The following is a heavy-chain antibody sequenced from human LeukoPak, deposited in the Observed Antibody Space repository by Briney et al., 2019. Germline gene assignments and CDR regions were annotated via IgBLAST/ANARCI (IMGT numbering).Heavy chain of an antibody. CDR2: MNPTSGDT. V-gene: IGHV1-8*01. CDR1: GYTFSDYD. Sequence: GASVKVSYKASGYTFSDYDVNWVRQAPGQGLEWMGWMNPTSGDTGYAQKFQGRVTMTRSMSKNTAYMELSRLRSEDTAVYFCARVVMKAFYYYYMDVWGKGTT. D-gene: IGHD2-21*01. J-gene: IGHJ6*03. CDR3: ARVVMKAFYYYYMDV.